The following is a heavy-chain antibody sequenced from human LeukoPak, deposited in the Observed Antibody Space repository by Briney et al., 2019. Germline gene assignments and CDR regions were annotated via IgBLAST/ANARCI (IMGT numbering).Heavy chain of an antibody. Sequence: ASVKVSCKASGGTFSSYAISWVRQAPGQGLEWMGGIIPIFGTANYAQKFQGRVTITTDESTSTAYMELSSLRSEDTAVYYCASFEGQPRYYYYYYMDVWGKGTTVTVSS. CDR2: IIPIFGTA. J-gene: IGHJ6*03. D-gene: IGHD3-9*01. V-gene: IGHV1-69*05. CDR3: ASFEGQPRYYYYYYMDV. CDR1: GGTFSSYA.